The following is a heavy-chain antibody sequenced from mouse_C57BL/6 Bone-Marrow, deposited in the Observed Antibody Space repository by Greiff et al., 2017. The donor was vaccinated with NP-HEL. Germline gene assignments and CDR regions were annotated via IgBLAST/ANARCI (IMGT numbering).Heavy chain of an antibody. V-gene: IGHV5-4*01. Sequence: EVHLVESGGGLVKPGGSLKLSCAASGFTFSSYAMSWVRQTPEKRLEWVATISDGGSYTYYPDNVKGRFTISRDNAKNNLYLQMSHLKSEDTAMYYCARMDSNYVGFAYWGQGTLVTVSA. CDR2: ISDGGSYT. D-gene: IGHD2-5*01. CDR3: ARMDSNYVGFAY. CDR1: GFTFSSYA. J-gene: IGHJ3*01.